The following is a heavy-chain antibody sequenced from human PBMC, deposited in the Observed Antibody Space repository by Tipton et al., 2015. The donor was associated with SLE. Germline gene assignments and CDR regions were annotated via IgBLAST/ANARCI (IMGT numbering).Heavy chain of an antibody. Sequence: TLSLTCTVSGGSISSYYWSWIRQPPGKGLEWIGYIYYSGSTNYNPSLKSRVTISVDTSKNQFYLKLNSLTAADTAVYYCARGSRVEEELQYWGQGALVTVSS. V-gene: IGHV4-59*07. CDR1: GGSISSYY. D-gene: IGHD1-26*01. CDR2: IYYSGST. J-gene: IGHJ4*02. CDR3: ARGSRVEEELQY.